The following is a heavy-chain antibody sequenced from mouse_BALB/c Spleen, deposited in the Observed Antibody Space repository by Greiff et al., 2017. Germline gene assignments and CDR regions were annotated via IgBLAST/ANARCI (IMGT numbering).Heavy chain of an antibody. J-gene: IGHJ4*01. D-gene: IGHD2-4*01. Sequence: QVQLQQSGAELVKPGTSVKLSCKASGYNFTSYWINWVKLRPGQGLEWIGDIYPGSGSTNYNEKFKSKATLTVDTSSSTAYMQLSSLASEDSALYYCARRLRGAMDYWGQGTSVTVSS. CDR3: ARRLRGAMDY. CDR2: IYPGSGST. CDR1: GYNFTSYW. V-gene: IGHV1-55*01.